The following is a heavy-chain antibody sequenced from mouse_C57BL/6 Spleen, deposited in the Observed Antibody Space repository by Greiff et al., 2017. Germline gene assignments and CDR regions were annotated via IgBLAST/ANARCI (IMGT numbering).Heavy chain of an antibody. V-gene: IGHV3-6*01. J-gene: IGHJ1*03. Sequence: EVQRVESGPGLVKPSQSLSLTCSVTGYSITSGYYWNWIRQFPGNKLEWMGYISYDGSNNYNPSLKNRISITRDTSKNQFFLKLNSVTTEDTATDYCARGGNYWYFDVWGTGTTVTVSS. CDR1: GYSITSGYY. CDR3: ARGGNYWYFDV. CDR2: ISYDGSN. D-gene: IGHD2-1*01.